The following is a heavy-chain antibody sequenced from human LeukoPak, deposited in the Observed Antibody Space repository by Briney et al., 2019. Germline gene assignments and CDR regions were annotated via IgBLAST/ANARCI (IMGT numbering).Heavy chain of an antibody. J-gene: IGHJ6*02. CDR3: ARDEVPYGMDV. Sequence: SETLSLTCTVSGGSISSYYWSWIRQPPGKGLEWIGYIYYSGSTNYNPSLKSRVTISVDTSKNQFSLKLSSVTAADTAVDYCARDEVPYGMDVWGQGTTVTVSS. V-gene: IGHV4-59*01. CDR2: IYYSGST. D-gene: IGHD1-1*01. CDR1: GGSISSYY.